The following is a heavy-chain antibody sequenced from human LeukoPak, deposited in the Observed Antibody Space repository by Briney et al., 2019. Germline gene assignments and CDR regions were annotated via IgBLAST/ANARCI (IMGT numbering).Heavy chain of an antibody. Sequence: PGRSLRLSCAASGFTFSSYGMHWVRQAPGKGLEWVANIKQDGSEKYYVDSVKGRFTISRDNAKNSLYLQMNSLRAEDTAVYCCARVGRIHYYDSSGYRNYAFDIWGQGTMVTVSS. CDR3: ARVGRIHYYDSSGYRNYAFDI. V-gene: IGHV3-7*01. J-gene: IGHJ3*02. D-gene: IGHD3-22*01. CDR1: GFTFSSYG. CDR2: IKQDGSEK.